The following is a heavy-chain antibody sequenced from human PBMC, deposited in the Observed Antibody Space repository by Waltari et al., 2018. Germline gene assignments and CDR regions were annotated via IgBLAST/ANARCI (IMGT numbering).Heavy chain of an antibody. V-gene: IGHV3-23*01. CDR1: GFTFSSYA. D-gene: IGHD6-19*01. Sequence: EVQLLESGGGLVQPGGSLRLSCAASGFTFSSYAMNWVRQAPEKGLEWVSAIGGSGTSTYYADSVKGRFTISRDNSKNTLYLQMDSLRAEDTAVYYCAKRGSGWYEDYWGQGTLVTVSS. J-gene: IGHJ4*02. CDR2: IGGSGTST. CDR3: AKRGSGWYEDY.